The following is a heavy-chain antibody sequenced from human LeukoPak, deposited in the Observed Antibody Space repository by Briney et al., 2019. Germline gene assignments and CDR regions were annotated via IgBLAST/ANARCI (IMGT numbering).Heavy chain of an antibody. CDR2: IYYSGST. CDR1: GGSISSSSYY. Sequence: PSETLSLTRTVSGGSISSSSYYWGWIRQPPGKGLEWIGSIYYSGSTYYNPSLKSRVTISVDTSKNQFSLKLSSVAAADTAVYYCARHGSRHNYYDFDYWGQGTLVTVSS. V-gene: IGHV4-39*01. J-gene: IGHJ4*02. D-gene: IGHD3-22*01. CDR3: ARHGSRHNYYDFDY.